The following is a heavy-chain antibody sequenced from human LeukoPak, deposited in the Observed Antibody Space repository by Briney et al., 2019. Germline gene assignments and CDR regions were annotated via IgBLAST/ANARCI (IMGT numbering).Heavy chain of an antibody. Sequence: SETLSLTCAVYGGSFSGYYWSWIRQHPGKGLEWIGYIYYSGTTDFNPSLKSRVTISVDTSKNQFSLKLSSVTAADTAVYYCARRETGGESPVDYWGQGTLVTVSS. CDR2: IYYSGTT. V-gene: IGHV4-31*11. CDR3: ARRETGGESPVDY. J-gene: IGHJ4*02. D-gene: IGHD7-27*01. CDR1: GGSFSGYY.